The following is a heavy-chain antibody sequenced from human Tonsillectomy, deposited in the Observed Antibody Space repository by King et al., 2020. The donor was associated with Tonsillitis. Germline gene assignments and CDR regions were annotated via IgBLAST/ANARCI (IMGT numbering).Heavy chain of an antibody. Sequence: QLVQSGGGLVKPGRSLRLSCTASGFTFGDYAMSWFRQAPGKGLEWVGFIRSKAYGGTTEYAASVKGRFTISRDDSKSIAYLQMNSLKTEDTAVYYCTSDRLDLLAMSLFDYWGQGTLVTVSS. J-gene: IGHJ4*02. CDR3: TSDRLDLLAMSLFDY. CDR2: IRSKAYGGTT. CDR1: GFTFGDYA. V-gene: IGHV3-49*05. D-gene: IGHD1-26*01.